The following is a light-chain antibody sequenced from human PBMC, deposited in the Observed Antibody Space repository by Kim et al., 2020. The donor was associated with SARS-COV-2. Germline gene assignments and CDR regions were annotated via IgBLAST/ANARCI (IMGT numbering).Light chain of an antibody. Sequence: PGERATPPCQASHSISSSYLAWYQQQSGQAPRLLHYGASNRATSSPDRFSGSGSGTDFTLTISRLEPEDFAVYYCQQHDSSAPHTFGQGTKLEI. CDR1: HSISSSY. CDR3: QQHDSSAPHT. J-gene: IGKJ2*01. V-gene: IGKV3-20*01. CDR2: GAS.